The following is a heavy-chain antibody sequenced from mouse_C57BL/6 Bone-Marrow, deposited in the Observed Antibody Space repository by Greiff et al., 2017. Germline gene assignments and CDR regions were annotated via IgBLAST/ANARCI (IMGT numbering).Heavy chain of an antibody. Sequence: VKLVESGAELARPGASVKLSCKASGYTFTSYGISWVKQRTGQGLEWIGEIYPRSGNTYYNEKFKGKATLTADKSSSTAYMELRSLTSEDSAVYFCARERGYGSSLYYFDYWGQGTTLTVSS. CDR2: IYPRSGNT. V-gene: IGHV1-81*01. J-gene: IGHJ2*01. CDR3: ARERGYGSSLYYFDY. CDR1: GYTFTSYG. D-gene: IGHD1-1*01.